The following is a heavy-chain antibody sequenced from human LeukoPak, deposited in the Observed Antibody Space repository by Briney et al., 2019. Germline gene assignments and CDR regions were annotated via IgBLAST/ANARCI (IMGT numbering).Heavy chain of an antibody. CDR3: ARDPYSGNYGAYYYYYMDV. D-gene: IGHD1-26*01. CDR1: GFTFSSYS. J-gene: IGHJ6*03. CDR2: ITSSSTYI. V-gene: IGHV3-21*01. Sequence: GGALRLSCAASGFTFSSYSMNWGRQAPGKGLEWVSSITSSSTYIYYADSVRGRFTISRDNAKNSLYLQMNSLRAEDTAVYFCARDPYSGNYGAYYYYYMDVWGKGTTVTISS.